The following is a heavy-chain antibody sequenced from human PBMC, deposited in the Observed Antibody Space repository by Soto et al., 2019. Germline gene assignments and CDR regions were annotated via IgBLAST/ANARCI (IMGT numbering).Heavy chain of an antibody. CDR3: GRDVTSNHNSFDL. CDR1: GGSLKSGGYY. J-gene: IGHJ5*02. Sequence: QVQLQESGPGLVKPSQTLSLTCTVSGGSLKSGGYYWSWIRQHPGRGLEWIGYIYYTGRTYYNPSLESPVTFSVDASKNPFSLKLSSVPAADTAVYYCGRDVTSNHNSFDLWGHGTLVTVSS. D-gene: IGHD2-2*01. V-gene: IGHV4-31*02. CDR2: IYYTGRT.